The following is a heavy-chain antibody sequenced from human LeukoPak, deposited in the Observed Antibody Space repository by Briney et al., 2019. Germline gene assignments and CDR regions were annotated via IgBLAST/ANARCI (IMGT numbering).Heavy chain of an antibody. J-gene: IGHJ4*02. V-gene: IGHV3-30-3*01. Sequence: PGGSLRLSCAASGFTFSRYAMHWVRQAPGKGLEWVAIISYDGSNKYYADSVKGRFTISRDNSKNTLYLQMNSLRAEDTAVYYCAREASGSYLVGYWGQGTLVTVSS. CDR3: AREASGSYLVGY. CDR1: GFTFSRYA. D-gene: IGHD1-26*01. CDR2: ISYDGSNK.